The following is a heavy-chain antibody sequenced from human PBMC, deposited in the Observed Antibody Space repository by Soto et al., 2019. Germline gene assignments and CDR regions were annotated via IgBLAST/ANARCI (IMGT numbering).Heavy chain of an antibody. CDR3: GAASFTVLDCFSGMDV. D-gene: IGHD3-3*01. J-gene: IGHJ6*02. CDR1: GFTFKTSA. Sequence: GASVKVSCKASGFTFKTSAVQWVRQARGQRLEWIGWIVIGNGAANYAQRFQERVTITRDMSTGTVYMELSSLRSDDTAVYYCGAASFTVLDCFSGMDVWGQGTTVTVSS. V-gene: IGHV1-58*01. CDR2: IVIGNGAA.